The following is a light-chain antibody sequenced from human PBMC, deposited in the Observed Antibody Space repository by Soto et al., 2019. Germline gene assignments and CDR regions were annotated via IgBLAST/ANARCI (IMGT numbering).Light chain of an antibody. CDR3: ASWDDSLDVFV. V-gene: IGLV1-44*01. J-gene: IGLJ1*01. CDR1: RSRIGANR. CDR2: GDD. Sequence: QSALTQPPSSSGTPGQRVTISCAGCRSRIGANRVSWYQQVPRTAPKLLIYGDDRRPSGVPDRFSGSKSGTSASLAISGLQSEDEADYYCASWDDSLDVFVFGTGTKVTVL.